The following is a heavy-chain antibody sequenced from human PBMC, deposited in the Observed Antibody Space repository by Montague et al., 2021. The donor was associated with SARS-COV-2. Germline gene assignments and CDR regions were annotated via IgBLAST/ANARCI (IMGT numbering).Heavy chain of an antibody. D-gene: IGHD1-26*01. CDR1: GFTVTDTY. CDR2: IESKIVGGTI. V-gene: IGHV3-15*04. Sequence: SLRLSCAASGFTVTDTYMTWVRQAPGKGLEWVGRIESKIVGGTIDYAAPVKDRFTISRDDSRNTLYLQMDSLKTDDTAVYCCTTYASGSPAYWGQGTLVTVSS. CDR3: TTYASGSPAY. J-gene: IGHJ4*02.